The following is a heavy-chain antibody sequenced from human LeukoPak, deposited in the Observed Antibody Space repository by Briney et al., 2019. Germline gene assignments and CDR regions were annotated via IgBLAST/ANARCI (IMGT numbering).Heavy chain of an antibody. Sequence: GGSLRLSCAASGFTFSSYGMSWVRQAPGKGLEWVSSISSSSSYIYYADSVKGRFTISRDNAKNSLYLQMNSLRAEDTAVYYCAREGSAGVYFDYWGQGTLVTVSS. J-gene: IGHJ4*02. D-gene: IGHD6-25*01. CDR3: AREGSAGVYFDY. CDR1: GFTFSSYG. V-gene: IGHV3-21*01. CDR2: ISSSSSYI.